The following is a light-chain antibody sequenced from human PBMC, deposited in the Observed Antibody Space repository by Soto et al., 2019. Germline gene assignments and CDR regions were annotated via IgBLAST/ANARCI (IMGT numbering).Light chain of an antibody. J-gene: IGLJ1*01. V-gene: IGLV1-40*01. CDR3: QSFDGRLSGSV. CDR2: GNN. CDR1: SSDIGTGYD. Sequence: QSVLTQPPSVSWAPGQRVTIPCTGSSSDIGTGYDVQWYQQLPGTAPKLLIYGNNNRPSGVPDRFSGSKFGTSASLAITGLQAEDEADYYCQSFDGRLSGSVFGTGTKLTVL.